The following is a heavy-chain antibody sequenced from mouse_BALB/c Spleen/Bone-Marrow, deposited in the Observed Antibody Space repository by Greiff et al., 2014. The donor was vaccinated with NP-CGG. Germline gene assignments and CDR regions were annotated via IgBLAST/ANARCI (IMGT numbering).Heavy chain of an antibody. CDR3: ARRDYWYFDV. V-gene: IGHV1-7*01. J-gene: IGHJ1*01. CDR1: GYTFTSYW. CDR2: INPSTGYT. Sequence: QVQLQQSGAELAKPGASVKMSCKASGYTFTSYWMHWVKQRPGQGLEWVGYINPSTGYTEYNQKFKDKATLTADKSSSTAYMQLSSLTSEDPAVYYCARRDYWYFDVWGAGTTVTVSS.